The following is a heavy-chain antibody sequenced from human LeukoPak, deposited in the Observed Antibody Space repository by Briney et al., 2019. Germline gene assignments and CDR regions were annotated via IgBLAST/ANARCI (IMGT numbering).Heavy chain of an antibody. CDR2: IYYSGST. Sequence: PSETLSLTRTVSGGSISSSSYYWGWIRQPPGKEMEWIGSIYYSGSTYYNPSLKSRVTISVDTSKNQFSLKLSSVAAADTAVHYCARTPDTAMGLFDYWGQGTLVIVSS. V-gene: IGHV4-39*07. CDR3: ARTPDTAMGLFDY. D-gene: IGHD5-18*01. CDR1: GGSISSSSYY. J-gene: IGHJ4*02.